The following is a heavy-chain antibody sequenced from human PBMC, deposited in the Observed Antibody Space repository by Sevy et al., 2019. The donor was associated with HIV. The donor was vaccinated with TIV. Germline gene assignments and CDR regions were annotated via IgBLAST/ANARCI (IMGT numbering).Heavy chain of an antibody. D-gene: IGHD3-10*01. Sequence: GGSLRLSCAASGFTFSTYAMTWARQAPGKGLEWVSAISGSGGSTYYPDSVKGRFTISRDNSKNTLYLQMNSLRAEDTAVYYCAKNYGSGSYFYYYYYMDVWGKGTTVTVSS. J-gene: IGHJ6*03. V-gene: IGHV3-23*01. CDR3: AKNYGSGSYFYYYYYMDV. CDR1: GFTFSTYA. CDR2: ISGSGGST.